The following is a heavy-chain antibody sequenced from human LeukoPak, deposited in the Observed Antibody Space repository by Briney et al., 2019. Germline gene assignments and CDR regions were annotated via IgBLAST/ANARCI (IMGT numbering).Heavy chain of an antibody. CDR3: ARVNCSGGSCYSTRGAFDI. Sequence: ASVKVSCKASGYTFTGYYMHWVRQAPGQGLEWMGWINPNSGGTNYAQEFQGRVTITRDTSASTAYMELSSLRSEDMAVYYCARVNCSGGSCYSTRGAFDIWGQGTMVTVSS. V-gene: IGHV1-2*02. D-gene: IGHD2-15*01. CDR2: INPNSGGT. J-gene: IGHJ3*02. CDR1: GYTFTGYY.